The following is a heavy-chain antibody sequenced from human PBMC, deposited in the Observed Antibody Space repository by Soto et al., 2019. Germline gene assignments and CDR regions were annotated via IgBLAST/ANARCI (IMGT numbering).Heavy chain of an antibody. V-gene: IGHV3-11*04. CDR3: ARDLYYYDSSGYLYYYYGMDV. D-gene: IGHD3-22*01. Sequence: GGSLRLSXAASGFTFSDFYMSWIRQAPGKGLEWVSYISSSSSTIYYADSVKGRFTISRDNAKNSLYLQMNSLRDEDTAVYYCARDLYYYDSSGYLYYYYGMDVWGQGTTVTVSS. CDR2: ISSSSSTI. J-gene: IGHJ6*02. CDR1: GFTFSDFY.